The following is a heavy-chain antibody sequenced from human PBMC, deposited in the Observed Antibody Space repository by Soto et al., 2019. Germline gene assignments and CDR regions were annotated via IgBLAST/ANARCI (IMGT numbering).Heavy chain of an antibody. J-gene: IGHJ6*03. Sequence: ASVKVSCKASGYTFTSYGISWVRQAPGQGLEWMGWISAYNVNTNYAQKLQGRVTMTTDTSTSTAYMELRSLRSDDTAVYYCARSETITIFGVVIRTGYYYYMDVWGKGTTVTVSS. D-gene: IGHD3-3*01. CDR3: ARSETITIFGVVIRTGYYYYMDV. CDR1: GYTFTSYG. V-gene: IGHV1-18*01. CDR2: ISAYNVNT.